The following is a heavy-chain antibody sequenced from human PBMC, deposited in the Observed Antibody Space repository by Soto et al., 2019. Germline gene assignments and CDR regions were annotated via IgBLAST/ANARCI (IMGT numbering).Heavy chain of an antibody. D-gene: IGHD4-4*01. CDR2: IIPFIGTA. J-gene: IGHJ6*02. CDR3: ARGVMTTVPASYYYGMDG. CDR1: GGIFSSYA. V-gene: IGHV1-69*11. Sequence: SVRLSRWDPGGIFSSYAISWVQSAAGPGLEWMGRIIPFIGTANYAQKFQGRVTITADESTSTAYMELTSLRSEDTAVYYCARGVMTTVPASYYYGMDGWGQRTMVSVS.